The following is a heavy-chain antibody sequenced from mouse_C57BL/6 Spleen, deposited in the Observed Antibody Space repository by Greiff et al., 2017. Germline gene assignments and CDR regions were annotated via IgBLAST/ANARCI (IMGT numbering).Heavy chain of an antibody. D-gene: IGHD1-1*01. V-gene: IGHV5-4*01. CDR3: ATGYYADY. CDR1: GFTFSSCA. Sequence: EVQLVESGGGLVKPGGSLKLSCAASGFTFSSCAMSWVRQTPEKRLEWVATISDGGSYTYYPDNVKGRFTISRDNAKNNLYLQMSHLKSEDTAMYYCATGYYADYWGQGTTLTVSS. CDR2: ISDGGSYT. J-gene: IGHJ2*01.